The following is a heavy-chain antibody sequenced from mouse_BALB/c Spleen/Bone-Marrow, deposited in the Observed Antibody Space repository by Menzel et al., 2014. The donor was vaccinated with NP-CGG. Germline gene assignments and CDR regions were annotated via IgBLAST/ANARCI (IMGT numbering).Heavy chain of an antibody. D-gene: IGHD2-3*01. Sequence: EVMLVESGGGLVQPKGSLKLSCAASGFTFNTCAMNWVRQAPGKGLEWVARIRSKSNNYATYYADSVKDRFTISRDDSQSMLYLQMNNLKTEDTAMYYCVRSDDGWFAYWGQGTLVTVSA. CDR1: GFTFNTCA. J-gene: IGHJ3*01. CDR2: IRSKSNNYAT. CDR3: VRSDDGWFAY. V-gene: IGHV10-1*02.